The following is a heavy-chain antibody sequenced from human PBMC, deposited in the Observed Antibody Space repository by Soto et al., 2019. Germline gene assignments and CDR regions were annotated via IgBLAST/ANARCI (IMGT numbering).Heavy chain of an antibody. Sequence: PGGSLRLSCAASGFTFNTYGMHWVRRAPGKGLEWVAVIWYDGSKKYYADSVKGRFTISRDNSKNTLYLQMNSLRAEDTAIYYCARGNYADSNAFDIWGQGTLVTV. CDR3: ARGNYADSNAFDI. D-gene: IGHD4-17*01. CDR1: GFTFNTYG. V-gene: IGHV3-33*01. J-gene: IGHJ3*02. CDR2: IWYDGSKK.